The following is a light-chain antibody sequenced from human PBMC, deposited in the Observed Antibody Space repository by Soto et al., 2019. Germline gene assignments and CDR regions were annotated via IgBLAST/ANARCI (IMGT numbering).Light chain of an antibody. V-gene: IGKV2-28*01. J-gene: IGKJ2*01. CDR3: MQALQTPAT. Sequence: DIVMTQSPISLPVTPGEPASISCRSSQSLLHSNGHSYLDWYLQKPGQSPQLLIYLHSNRASGVPDRFSGSGSSKDFTLKISRVEDEDVGVYYCMQALQTPATFGQGTKLEIK. CDR2: LHS. CDR1: QSLLHSNGHSY.